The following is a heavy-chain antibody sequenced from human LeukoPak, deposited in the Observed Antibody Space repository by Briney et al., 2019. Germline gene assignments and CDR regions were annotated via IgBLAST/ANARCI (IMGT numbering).Heavy chain of an antibody. J-gene: IGHJ3*02. Sequence: PGGSLRLSCAASGLTFSSYEMNWVRQAPGEGLEWVSYISSSGSTIYYADSVKGRFTLSRDKAKNSLYLQMNSLRAEDTTVHYCARVKDAFDIWGQGKMVTVSS. CDR3: ARVKDAFDI. CDR1: GLTFSSYE. V-gene: IGHV3-48*03. CDR2: ISSSGSTI.